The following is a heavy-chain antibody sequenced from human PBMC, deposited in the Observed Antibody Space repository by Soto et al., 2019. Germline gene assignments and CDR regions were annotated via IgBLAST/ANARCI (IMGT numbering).Heavy chain of an antibody. V-gene: IGHV3-7*04. CDR3: ARLLWWWGY. Sequence: EVQLVESGGGLVQPGGSLRLSCAASGFTFNTFWMSWVRQAPGKGLEWVASIKQDGSKKYYVDSVEGRFTISRDNAKNSLYLQMNSLRAEDTAVYYCARLLWWWGYWGQGTLVTVSS. CDR2: IKQDGSKK. J-gene: IGHJ4*02. D-gene: IGHD2-21*01. CDR1: GFTFNTFW.